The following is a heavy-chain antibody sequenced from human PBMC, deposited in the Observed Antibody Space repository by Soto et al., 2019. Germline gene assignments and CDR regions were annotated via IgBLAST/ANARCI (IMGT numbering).Heavy chain of an antibody. CDR2: IYYSGSI. D-gene: IGHD6-13*01. CDR3: ARGIGYSSSPYYYYYGMDV. V-gene: IGHV4-59*08. Sequence: PSETLSLTCTVSGGSISSYYWSWIRKQPGKGLEWIGYIYYSGSINYNPSLKSRVTISVDTSKNQFSLKLSSVTAADTAVYYCARGIGYSSSPYYYYYGMDVWGQGTTVTVSS. CDR1: GGSISSYY. J-gene: IGHJ6*02.